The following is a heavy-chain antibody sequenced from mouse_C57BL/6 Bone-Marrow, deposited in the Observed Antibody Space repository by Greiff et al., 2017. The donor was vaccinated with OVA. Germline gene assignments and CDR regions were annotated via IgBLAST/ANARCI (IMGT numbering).Heavy chain of an antibody. Sequence: DVKLVESGGGLVKPGGSLKLSCAASGFTFSSYAMSWVRQTPEKRLEWVATISDGGSYTYYPDNVKGRFTIARDNAKNNLYLQMSHLKSEDTAMYYCARDSRSDYWGQGTTLTVSS. CDR3: ARDSRSDY. CDR2: ISDGGSYT. V-gene: IGHV5-4*01. J-gene: IGHJ2*01. CDR1: GFTFSSYA.